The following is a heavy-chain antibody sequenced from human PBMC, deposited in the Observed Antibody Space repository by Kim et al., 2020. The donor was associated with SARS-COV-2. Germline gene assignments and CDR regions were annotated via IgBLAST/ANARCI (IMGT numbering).Heavy chain of an antibody. V-gene: IGHV3-30*07. CDR3: ARESAVDTAMGAFDY. Sequence: ADSGKGRFTMSRDNSKSTLYLRMNSLGAEETAGYYCARESAVDTAMGAFDYWGQGTLVTVSS. J-gene: IGHJ4*02. D-gene: IGHD5-18*01.